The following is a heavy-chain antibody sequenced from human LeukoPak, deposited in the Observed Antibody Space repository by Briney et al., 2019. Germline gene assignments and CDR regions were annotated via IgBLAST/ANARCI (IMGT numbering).Heavy chain of an antibody. Sequence: SETLSLTCAVYGGSFSGYYWSWIRQPPGKGLEWIGEINHSGSTNYNPSLKSRVTISVDTSKNQFSLKLSSVTAADTAVYYCARTSSSGWPLYYYYGMDVWGQGTTVTVSS. CDR1: GGSFSGYY. V-gene: IGHV4-34*01. CDR2: INHSGST. D-gene: IGHD6-19*01. J-gene: IGHJ6*02. CDR3: ARTSSSGWPLYYYYGMDV.